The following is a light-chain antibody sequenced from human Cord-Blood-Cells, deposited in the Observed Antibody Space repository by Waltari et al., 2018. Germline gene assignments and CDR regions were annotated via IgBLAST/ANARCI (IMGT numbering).Light chain of an antibody. CDR2: GAS. CDR3: QQYGSSLWT. CDR1: PSVSSSY. J-gene: IGKJ1*01. V-gene: IGKV3-20*01. Sequence: EIVLTQSPRTLSLSPGERATPSCRASPSVSSSYLAWYQQKPGQAPRLLIYGASSRATGIPDRFSGSRSGTDFTLTISRLEPEDFAVYYCQQYGSSLWTFGQGTKVEIK.